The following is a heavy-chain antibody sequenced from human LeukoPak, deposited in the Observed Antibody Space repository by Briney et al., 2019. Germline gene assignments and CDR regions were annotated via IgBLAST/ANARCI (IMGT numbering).Heavy chain of an antibody. CDR1: GFTVRNYA. J-gene: IGHJ4*02. V-gene: IGHV3-23*01. CDR2: VSGSGTTT. CDR3: AKGAGPVIAASGHFDY. Sequence: PGGSLRLSCAASGFTVRNYAMNWVRQALGKGPEWVSVVSGSGTTTDYADSVKGRFTISRDNSKNTLYLQMNSLRVEDTGLYYCAKGAGPVIAASGHFDYWGQGTLVTVS. D-gene: IGHD6-13*01.